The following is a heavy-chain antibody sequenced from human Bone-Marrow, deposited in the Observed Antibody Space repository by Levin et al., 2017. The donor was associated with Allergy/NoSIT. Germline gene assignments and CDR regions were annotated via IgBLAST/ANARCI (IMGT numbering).Heavy chain of an antibody. J-gene: IGHJ4*02. D-gene: IGHD3-22*01. CDR3: ARDLKTSYYDTSGYDGRYYFDY. Sequence: ASVKVSCKASGFTFSNYYIHWVRQAPGQGPEWMGMINPSGYSANYAQQFQGRVTLTRDTSTSTLYMELSGLRSEDTAVYFCARDLKTSYYDTSGYDGRYYFDYWGQGTLVTISS. V-gene: IGHV1-46*01. CDR2: INPSGYSA. CDR1: GFTFSNYY.